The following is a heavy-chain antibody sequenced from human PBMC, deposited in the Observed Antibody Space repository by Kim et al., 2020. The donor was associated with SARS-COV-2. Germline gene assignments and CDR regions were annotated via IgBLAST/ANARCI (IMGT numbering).Heavy chain of an antibody. Sequence: ADSVKGRFTISRDDSKSTVYLQMNSLRAEDTAVYYCAKASSRGAYLTYFDYWGPGTLVTVSS. D-gene: IGHD1-26*01. CDR3: AKASSRGAYLTYFDY. V-gene: IGHV3-23*01. J-gene: IGHJ4*02.